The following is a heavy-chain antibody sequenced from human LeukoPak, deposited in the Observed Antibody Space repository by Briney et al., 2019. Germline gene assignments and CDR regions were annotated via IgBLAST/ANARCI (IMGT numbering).Heavy chain of an antibody. D-gene: IGHD1-1*01. CDR1: GYTFTSYG. V-gene: IGHV1-18*01. J-gene: IGHJ6*03. Sequence: ASVKVSCKASGYTFTSYGISWVRQAPGQGLEWMGWISAYNGNTNYAQKLQGRVTMTTDTSTSTAYMELSSLRSEDTAVYYCARDRGTGTTSGYYYYYYYMDVWGKGTTVTISS. CDR3: ARDRGTGTTSGYYYYYYYMDV. CDR2: ISAYNGNT.